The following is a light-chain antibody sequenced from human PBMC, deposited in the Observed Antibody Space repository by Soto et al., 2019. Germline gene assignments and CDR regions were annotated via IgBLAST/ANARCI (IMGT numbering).Light chain of an antibody. J-gene: IGKJ2*01. V-gene: IGKV1-9*01. CDR2: GAS. CDR1: QGISTF. Sequence: DIQLTQSPSFLSASVGDRVTVTCRASQGISTFLAWYQQKPGKAPNLLIYGASTLQSGVPSRFSGSGSGTEFTLTISSLQPEDFATYYCQHLISYPPTFGQGTTLEIK. CDR3: QHLISYPPT.